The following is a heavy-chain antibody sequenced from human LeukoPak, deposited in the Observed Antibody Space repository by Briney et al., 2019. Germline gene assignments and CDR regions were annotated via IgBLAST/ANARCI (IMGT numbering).Heavy chain of an antibody. CDR3: TRTYYYDSRDYFDY. D-gene: IGHD3-22*01. CDR1: GFTFSSYC. Sequence: GGSLRLSCAASGFTFSSYCMHWVRHVPGKGLVWVSRIKTDGSNTVYADNVKGRFTISRDNAKNTLYLQMNSLRVEDTAVYYCTRTYYYDSRDYFDYWGQGALVTVSS. V-gene: IGHV3-74*01. CDR2: IKTDGSNT. J-gene: IGHJ4*02.